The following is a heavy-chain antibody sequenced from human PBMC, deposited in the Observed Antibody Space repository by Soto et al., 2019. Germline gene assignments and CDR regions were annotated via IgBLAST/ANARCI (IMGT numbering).Heavy chain of an antibody. D-gene: IGHD2-15*01. CDR3: ARGYSSEYCSGGSCYSVGYFDY. CDR2: INHSGST. V-gene: IGHV4-34*01. CDR1: GGSFIGYY. J-gene: IGHJ4*02. Sequence: SETLSLTCAVYGGSFIGYYWSWIRQPPGKGLEWIGEINHSGSTNYNPSLKSRVTISVDTSKNQFSLKLSSVTAADTAVYYCARGYSSEYCSGGSCYSVGYFDYWGQGTLVTVSS.